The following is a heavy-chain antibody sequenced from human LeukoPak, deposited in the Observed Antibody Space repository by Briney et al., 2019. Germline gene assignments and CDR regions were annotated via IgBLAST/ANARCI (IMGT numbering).Heavy chain of an antibody. D-gene: IGHD6-13*01. Sequence: SETLSLTCTVSGGSISSYYWSWIRQPPGKGLEWIGYIYYSGSTNYNPSLKSRVTISVDTSKNQFSLKLSSVTAADTAVYYCARDRSSSWSPGWYFDLWGRGTLVTVSS. V-gene: IGHV4-59*01. CDR3: ARDRSSSWSPGWYFDL. CDR1: GGSISSYY. CDR2: IYYSGST. J-gene: IGHJ2*01.